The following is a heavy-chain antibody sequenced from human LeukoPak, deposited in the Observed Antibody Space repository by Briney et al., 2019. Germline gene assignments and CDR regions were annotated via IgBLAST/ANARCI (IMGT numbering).Heavy chain of an antibody. Sequence: PGGSLRLSCAVSGFTFSNAWMSWVRQAPGKGLEWVVRIKSEADGGTTDHAAPVKGRFSTSRDDPKNTLYLQMNSLKTEDTAVYYCTTNKIGVGAFDYWGQGALVTVSS. CDR3: TTNKIGVGAFDY. D-gene: IGHD1-26*01. J-gene: IGHJ4*02. CDR2: IKSEADGGTT. CDR1: GFTFSNAW. V-gene: IGHV3-15*01.